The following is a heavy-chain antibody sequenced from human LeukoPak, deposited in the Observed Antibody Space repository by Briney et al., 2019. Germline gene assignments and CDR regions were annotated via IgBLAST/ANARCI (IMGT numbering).Heavy chain of an antibody. CDR1: GFTSSSCA. CDR3: AKDGIVATTTPYYFDY. Sequence: GGSLRLSCAASGFTSSSCAMSWVRQAPGKGLEWVSAISGSGGSTYYADSVKGRFTISRDNSKNTLYLQMNSLRAEDTAVYYCAKDGIVATTTPYYFDYWGQGTLVTVSS. J-gene: IGHJ4*02. V-gene: IGHV3-23*01. D-gene: IGHD5-12*01. CDR2: ISGSGGST.